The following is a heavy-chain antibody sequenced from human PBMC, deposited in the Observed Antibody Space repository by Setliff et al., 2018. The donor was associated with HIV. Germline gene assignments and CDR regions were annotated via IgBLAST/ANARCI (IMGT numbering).Heavy chain of an antibody. CDR3: LRFQESPTRPSVNHFIY. J-gene: IGHJ1*01. CDR1: GGSIKSYY. CDR2: IYYNGNT. D-gene: IGHD3-10*01. V-gene: IGHV4-59*08. Sequence: SETLSLTCTVSGGSIKSYYWSWIRQAPGKGLEWIGYIYYNGNTNYNPSLKSRVTMSADTSESQFSLRLTSVTASDTAVYYCLRFQESPTRPSVNHFIYWGQGILVTVSS.